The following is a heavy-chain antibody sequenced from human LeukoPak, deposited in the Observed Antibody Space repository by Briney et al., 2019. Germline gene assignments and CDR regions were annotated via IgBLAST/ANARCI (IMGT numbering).Heavy chain of an antibody. D-gene: IGHD2-2*01. Sequence: SETLSLTCAISGDSVSSNSAAWNWIRQSPSRGLEWLGRTYYRSKWYNDYAVSVKSRISVNPDTSKNQFSLQLNSVTPDDTAVYYCARGGIGYCRSTSCYFDCWGQGTLVTVSS. V-gene: IGHV6-1*01. CDR3: ARGGIGYCRSTSCYFDC. CDR1: GDSVSSNSAA. J-gene: IGHJ4*02. CDR2: TYYRSKWYN.